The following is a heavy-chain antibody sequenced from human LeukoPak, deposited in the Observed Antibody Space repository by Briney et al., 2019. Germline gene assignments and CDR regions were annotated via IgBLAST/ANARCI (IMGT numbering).Heavy chain of an antibody. CDR3: TRENGISMIRGVTKWFDP. CDR2: IYTSGST. CDR1: GGSISGDY. J-gene: IGHJ5*02. V-gene: IGHV4-4*07. Sequence: SETLSLTCTVSGGSISGDYWSWLRQPAGKGLEWIGRIYTSGSTNYNPSLKSRVTMSVETSKNQFSLKLRSVTAADTAVYYCTRENGISMIRGVTKWFDPWGQGTLVTVSS. D-gene: IGHD3-10*01.